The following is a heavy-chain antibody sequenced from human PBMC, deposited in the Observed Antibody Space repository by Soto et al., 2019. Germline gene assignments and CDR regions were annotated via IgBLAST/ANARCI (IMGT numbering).Heavy chain of an antibody. CDR1: GFSFSDYF. CDR2: INPRGDIT. CDR3: ARDNSQDYGIPAASSWFHP. D-gene: IGHD4-17*01. V-gene: IGHV1-46*01. J-gene: IGHJ5*02. Sequence: QAHLVQSGADVKKPGASVMLSCKASGFSFSDYFMHWVRQAPGQGLEWMGIINPRGDITNYAQKFQGRVSITRDTSTSTVYMALSSLRYEDTAVYYCARDNSQDYGIPAASSWFHPWGQGTPVTVSS.